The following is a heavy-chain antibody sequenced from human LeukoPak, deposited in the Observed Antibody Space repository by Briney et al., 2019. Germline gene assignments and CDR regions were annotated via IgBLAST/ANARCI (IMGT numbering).Heavy chain of an antibody. CDR3: ATSSVTTGIDFDC. V-gene: IGHV3-48*03. Sequence: GGTLILSCAASGFTFSAYEMNWVRQAPGKGLEWVSFISNSGRTKYYADSVKGRFTISRDNAKNSLYLQMNILRADDTAVYYCATSSVTTGIDFDCWGQGTLVTVSS. CDR2: ISNSGRTK. J-gene: IGHJ4*02. CDR1: GFTFSAYE. D-gene: IGHD4-17*01.